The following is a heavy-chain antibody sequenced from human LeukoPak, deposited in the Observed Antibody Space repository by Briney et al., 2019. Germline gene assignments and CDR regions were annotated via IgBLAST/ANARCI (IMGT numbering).Heavy chain of an antibody. J-gene: IGHJ3*02. CDR1: GYTFSGYY. D-gene: IGHD6-13*01. CDR2: IIPKSGDS. V-gene: IGHV1-2*06. CDR3: ARSGSGSSWYGGTMWSFDI. Sequence: GASVKVSCKASGYTFSGYYIHWVRQAPGQGLEWMGRIIPKSGDSKYTKKFQDRVAMPRDTYITKAYAELTRLTSDDTAVYFCARSGSGSSWYGGTMWSFDIWGQGTLVTVSS.